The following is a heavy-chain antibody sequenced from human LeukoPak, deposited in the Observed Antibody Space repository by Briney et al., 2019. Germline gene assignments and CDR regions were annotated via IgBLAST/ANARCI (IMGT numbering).Heavy chain of an antibody. CDR1: GGSISSSSYY. V-gene: IGHV4-39*07. D-gene: IGHD6-19*01. Sequence: SETLSLTCTVSGGSISSSSYYWGWIRQPPGKGLEWIGSIYYSGSTYYNPSLKSRVTISVDTSKNQFSLKLSSVTAADTAVYYCARMLQQWLVLGYWGQGTLVTVSS. CDR2: IYYSGST. CDR3: ARMLQQWLVLGY. J-gene: IGHJ4*02.